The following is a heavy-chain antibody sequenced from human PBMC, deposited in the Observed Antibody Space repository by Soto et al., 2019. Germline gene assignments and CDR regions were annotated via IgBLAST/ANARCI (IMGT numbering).Heavy chain of an antibody. CDR1: GYTFTGYY. D-gene: IGHD1-26*01. CDR2: INPNSGGT. V-gene: IGHV1-2*02. J-gene: IGHJ3*02. Sequence: ASVKVSCKASGYTFTGYYMHWVRQAPGQVLEGMGWINPNSGGTNYAQKFQGRVTMTRDTSVITAYIELSRLRSDDTAVYYCAIQNGSHGAFDIWVQGTMVTVPS. CDR3: AIQNGSHGAFDI.